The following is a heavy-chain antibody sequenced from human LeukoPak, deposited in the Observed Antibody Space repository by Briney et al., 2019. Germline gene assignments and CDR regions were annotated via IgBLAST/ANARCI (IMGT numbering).Heavy chain of an antibody. CDR3: ARGGFDP. Sequence: SETLSLTCTVSGDSITSSHWWSWIRQSPGKGLEWIGNTYHSDYTSYNPSLKGRATISVDKSKNQFSLKLSSVTAADTAVYYCARGGFDPWGQGTLVTVSS. V-gene: IGHV4-4*02. CDR2: TYHSDYT. CDR1: GDSITSSHW. J-gene: IGHJ5*02.